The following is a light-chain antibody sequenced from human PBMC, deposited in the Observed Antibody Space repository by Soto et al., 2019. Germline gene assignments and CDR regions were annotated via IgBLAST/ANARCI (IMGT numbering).Light chain of an antibody. CDR3: QQYSNSPFT. J-gene: IGKJ3*01. Sequence: EIVLTQSPGPLSMSPGERATLSCRASQSVCSRYVAWNQQKPGQAPRLLLSGATNRATGIPDRFSGSGSGTDFTLTISRLEPEDFAVYYCQQYSNSPFTFGPGTKVEIK. CDR2: GAT. V-gene: IGKV3-20*01. CDR1: QSVCSRY.